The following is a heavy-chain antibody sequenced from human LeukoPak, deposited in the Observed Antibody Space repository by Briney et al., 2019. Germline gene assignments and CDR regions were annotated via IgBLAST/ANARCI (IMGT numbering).Heavy chain of an antibody. CDR2: ISAYNGNT. CDR3: ARTETPESRYCSGGSCYIDY. D-gene: IGHD2-15*01. CDR1: GYTFTSYG. Sequence: ASVKVSCKASGYTFTSYGISWVRQAPGQGLEWMGWISAYNGNTNYAQKLQGRVTMTTDTSTSTAYMELRSLRSDDTAVYYCARTETPESRYCSGGSCYIDYWGQGTLVTVSS. J-gene: IGHJ4*02. V-gene: IGHV1-18*01.